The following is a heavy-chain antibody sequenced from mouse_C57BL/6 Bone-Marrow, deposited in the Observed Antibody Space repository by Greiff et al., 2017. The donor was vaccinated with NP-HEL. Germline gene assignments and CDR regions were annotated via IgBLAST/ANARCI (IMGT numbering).Heavy chain of an antibody. J-gene: IGHJ4*01. CDR3: ARRAQADYYYAMDY. CDR2: INPSTGGT. CDR1: GYSFTGYY. V-gene: IGHV1-42*01. Sequence: VQLQQSGPELVKPGASVKISCKASGYSFTGYYMNWVKQSPEKSLEWIGEINPSTGGTTYNQKFKAKATLTVDKSSSTAYMQLKSLTSEDSAVYYCARRAQADYYYAMDYWGQGTSVTVSS. D-gene: IGHD3-2*02.